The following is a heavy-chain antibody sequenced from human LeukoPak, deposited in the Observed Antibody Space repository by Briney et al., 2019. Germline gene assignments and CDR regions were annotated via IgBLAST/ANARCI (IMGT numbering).Heavy chain of an antibody. D-gene: IGHD5-12*01. CDR1: GGSISSGGYY. V-gene: IGHV4-39*01. CDR2: IYNSANT. J-gene: IGHJ3*02. CDR3: ARHSRSGYIGYENAFDI. Sequence: PSQTLSLTCTVSGGSISSGGYYWSWIRQPPGKGLEWLGNIYNSANTHYNPSLKTRITMSVDTSKNQFSLKLNSVTAADTGIYYCARHSRSGYIGYENAFDIWGQGTMVTVSS.